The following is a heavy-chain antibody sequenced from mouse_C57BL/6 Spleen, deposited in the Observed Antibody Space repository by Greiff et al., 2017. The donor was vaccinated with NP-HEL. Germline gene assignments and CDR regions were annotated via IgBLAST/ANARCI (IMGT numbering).Heavy chain of an antibody. D-gene: IGHD1-1*01. Sequence: EVMLVESEGGLVQPGSSMKLSCTASGFTFSDYYMAWVRQVPEKGLEWVANINYDGSSTYYLDSLKSRFIISRDNAKNILYLQMSSLKSEDTATYYCARDVYGFDYWGQGTTLTVSS. CDR3: ARDVYGFDY. CDR2: INYDGSST. J-gene: IGHJ2*01. CDR1: GFTFSDYY. V-gene: IGHV5-16*01.